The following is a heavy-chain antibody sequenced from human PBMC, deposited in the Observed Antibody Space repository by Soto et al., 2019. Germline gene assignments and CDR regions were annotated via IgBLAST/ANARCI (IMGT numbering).Heavy chain of an antibody. Sequence: GGSLRLSCAASGFTFSSYGMHWVRQAPGKGLEWVAVISYDGSNKYYADSVKGRFTISRDNSKNTLYLQMNSLRAEDTAVYYCAKILVRGDPTNNITYFDYWGQGTLVTVSS. D-gene: IGHD3-10*01. J-gene: IGHJ4*02. CDR1: GFTFSSYG. CDR3: AKILVRGDPTNNITYFDY. V-gene: IGHV3-30*18. CDR2: ISYDGSNK.